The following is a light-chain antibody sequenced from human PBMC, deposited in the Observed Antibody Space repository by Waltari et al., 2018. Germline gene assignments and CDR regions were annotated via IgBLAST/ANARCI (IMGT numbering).Light chain of an antibody. CDR1: ALPTQY. V-gene: IGLV3-25*03. CDR2: KDR. J-gene: IGLJ2*01. Sequence: SYELTQSPSVSLSPGQTARITCRGDALPTQYAHWYQKKPGAAPVLIIFKDRERPSGLPERFSGSTSGTTVTLTITGVQAEDEADYYCLSPETRGSWVFGGGTKLTVL. CDR3: LSPETRGSWV.